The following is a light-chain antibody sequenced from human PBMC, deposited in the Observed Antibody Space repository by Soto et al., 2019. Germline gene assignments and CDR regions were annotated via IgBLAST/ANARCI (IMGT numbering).Light chain of an antibody. CDR3: QQYDNLLWT. J-gene: IGKJ1*01. CDR2: ATS. Sequence: EIVLTQSPATLSLSPGERATLSCRASQNINSYLAWYQQKPGQAPRLLIYATSNRATGIPARFSGSGSGTDFTLSISSLEPEDFAVYYCQQYDNLLWTFGQGTKVEIK. V-gene: IGKV3-11*01. CDR1: QNINSY.